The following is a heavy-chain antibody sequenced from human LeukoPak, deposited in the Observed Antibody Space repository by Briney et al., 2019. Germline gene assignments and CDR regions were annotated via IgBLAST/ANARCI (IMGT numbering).Heavy chain of an antibody. J-gene: IGHJ3*02. CDR1: GFTFSLYW. Sequence: GGSLRLSCAASGFTFSLYWMHWVRQAPGKGLEWVSRINVDGTSTSHADSVKGRFTISRDNAKDTLYLRMNSLRAEDTAVYYCARAFWYYHDSSGYDAFDIWGHGTMVTVSA. CDR2: INVDGTST. V-gene: IGHV3-74*01. D-gene: IGHD3-22*01. CDR3: ARAFWYYHDSSGYDAFDI.